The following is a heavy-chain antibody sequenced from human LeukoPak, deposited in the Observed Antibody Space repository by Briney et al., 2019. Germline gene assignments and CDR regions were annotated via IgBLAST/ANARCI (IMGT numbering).Heavy chain of an antibody. Sequence: GGSLRLFYAASGFNFSTYWMIWVRQVPGKGREGGANIKEDGSEKYYVDAVRGRFSIPRDNAKTSLYLQMNNLSVADTAVYYCVTDQTGRHPYFFDYWGQGTLVTVSS. CDR2: IKEDGSEK. D-gene: IGHD3-10*01. J-gene: IGHJ4*02. CDR1: GFNFSTYW. CDR3: VTDQTGRHPYFFDY. V-gene: IGHV3-7*01.